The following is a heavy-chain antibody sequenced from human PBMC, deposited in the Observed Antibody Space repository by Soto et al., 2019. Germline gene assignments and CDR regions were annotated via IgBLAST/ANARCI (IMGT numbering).Heavy chain of an antibody. Sequence: SVKVSCKASGGTFSSYAISWVRQAPGQGLEWMGGIIPIFGTANYAQKFQGRVTITADESTSTDYMELSILISEDTAVYFSASSASYFYSSSGYSHFDYWGQGTLVTVSS. V-gene: IGHV1-69*13. J-gene: IGHJ4*02. CDR3: ASSASYFYSSSGYSHFDY. CDR2: IIPIFGTA. D-gene: IGHD3-22*01. CDR1: GGTFSSYA.